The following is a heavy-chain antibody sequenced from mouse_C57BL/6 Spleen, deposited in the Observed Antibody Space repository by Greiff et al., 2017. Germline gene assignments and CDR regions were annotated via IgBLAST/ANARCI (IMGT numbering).Heavy chain of an antibody. V-gene: IGHV5-4*01. J-gene: IGHJ2*01. D-gene: IGHD2-4*01. CDR3: ARDNDYDEGYYFDY. CDR1: GFTFSSYA. CDR2: ISDGGSYT. Sequence: EVKLVESGGGLVKPGGSLKLSCAASGFTFSSYAMSWVRQTPEKRLEWVATISDGGSYTYYPDNVKGRFTISRDNAKNNLYLQMSHLKSEDTAMYYCARDNDYDEGYYFDYWGQGTTLTVSS.